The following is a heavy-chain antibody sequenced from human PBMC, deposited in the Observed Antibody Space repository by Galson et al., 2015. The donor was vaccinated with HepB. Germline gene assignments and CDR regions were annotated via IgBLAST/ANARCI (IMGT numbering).Heavy chain of an antibody. CDR2: IVVGSGNT. D-gene: IGHD3-10*01. Sequence: VKVSCKASGFTFTSSAVQWVRQARGQRLEWIGWIVVGSGNTNYAQKFQERVTITRDMSTSTAYMELSSLRSEDTAVYYCAADPGSSYYYMDVWGKGTTVTVSS. CDR1: GFTFTSSA. CDR3: AADPGSSYYYMDV. J-gene: IGHJ6*03. V-gene: IGHV1-58*01.